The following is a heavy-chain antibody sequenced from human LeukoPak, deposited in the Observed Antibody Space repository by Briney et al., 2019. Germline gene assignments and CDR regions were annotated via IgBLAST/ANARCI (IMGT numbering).Heavy chain of an antibody. J-gene: IGHJ6*02. Sequence: GGSLRLSCAASGFTFSSYAMSWVRQAPGKGLEWVSAISGSGGSTYYADSVKGRFTISRDNSKSTLYLQMNSLRAEDTAVYYCAKSEPPPYYYGSGSYYKEYYYYYGMDVWGQGTTVTVSS. CDR3: AKSEPPPYYYGSGSYYKEYYYYYGMDV. CDR1: GFTFSSYA. CDR2: ISGSGGST. V-gene: IGHV3-23*01. D-gene: IGHD3-10*01.